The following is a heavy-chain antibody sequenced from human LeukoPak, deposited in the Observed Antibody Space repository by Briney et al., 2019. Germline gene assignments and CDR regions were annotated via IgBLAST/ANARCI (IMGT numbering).Heavy chain of an antibody. CDR2: ISYDGSNK. D-gene: IGHD2-8*01. V-gene: IGHV3-30*03. Sequence: GGSLRLSCAASGNYWMHWVRQAPGKGLEWVAVISYDGSNKYYADSLEGRFTISRDNSKNTLYLQMDSLRPEDTAVYYCARELMYAFDMWGQGTMVTVSS. J-gene: IGHJ3*02. CDR3: ARELMYAFDM. CDR1: GNYW.